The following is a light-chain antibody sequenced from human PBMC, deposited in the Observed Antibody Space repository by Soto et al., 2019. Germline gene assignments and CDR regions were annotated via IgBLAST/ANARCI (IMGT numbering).Light chain of an antibody. CDR2: GAS. CDR1: QSVSSSY. J-gene: IGKJ1*01. Sequence: DIVLTHSPATLSLSPWERATLSSSASQSVSSSYLAWYQQKPGQAPRLLIYGASSRATGIPDRFSGSGSGTDFTLTISRLEPEDFAVYYCQQYGSSPSWTFGQGTKVDI. V-gene: IGKV3-20*01. CDR3: QQYGSSPSWT.